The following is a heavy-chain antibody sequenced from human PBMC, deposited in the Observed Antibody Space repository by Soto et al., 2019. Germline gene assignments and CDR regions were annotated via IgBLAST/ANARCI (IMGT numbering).Heavy chain of an antibody. Sequence: QVQLQESGPGLVKPSETLSLTCTVSGGSISSYYWSWIRQPPGKGLEWIGYFYYSGSTNYNPSLKSRVTISVDTSKNQISLKLSSVTAADTAVYYCARGGWKLFDYWGQGTLVTVSS. CDR2: FYYSGST. D-gene: IGHD6-19*01. V-gene: IGHV4-59*01. J-gene: IGHJ4*02. CDR3: ARGGWKLFDY. CDR1: GGSISSYY.